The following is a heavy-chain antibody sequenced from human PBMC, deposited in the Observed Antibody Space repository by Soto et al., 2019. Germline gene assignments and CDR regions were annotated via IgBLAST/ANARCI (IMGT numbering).Heavy chain of an antibody. CDR1: GFTFSSFG. D-gene: IGHD3-3*02. CDR2: IWHDGSFT. Sequence: QVQLLESGGGVVQSGRSPRLSCAATGFTFSSFGMHWVRQAPGKGLEWVALIWHDGSFTHYADSVKGRFTISRDNSKNMRYLQMNSLRADDRAVYYCARDRHFRGGPDDIWGQGTMVTVSS. J-gene: IGHJ3*02. V-gene: IGHV3-33*01. CDR3: ARDRHFRGGPDDI.